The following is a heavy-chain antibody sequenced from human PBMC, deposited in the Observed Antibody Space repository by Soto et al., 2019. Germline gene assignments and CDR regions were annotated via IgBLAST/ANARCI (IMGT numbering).Heavy chain of an antibody. Sequence: QVQLQESGPGLVKPSQTLSLTCTVSGGSISSGVYYWSWIRQHPGKGLEWIGYIYYSGSTHYNPSLKRRVNISVDTSKNQFSLKLSSVTAADTAVYYCATRTDYDDGSGSLGGMDVWGQGTTVTVSS. CDR2: IYYSGST. V-gene: IGHV4-31*03. CDR1: GGSISSGVYY. D-gene: IGHD3-10*01. CDR3: ATRTDYDDGSGSLGGMDV. J-gene: IGHJ6*02.